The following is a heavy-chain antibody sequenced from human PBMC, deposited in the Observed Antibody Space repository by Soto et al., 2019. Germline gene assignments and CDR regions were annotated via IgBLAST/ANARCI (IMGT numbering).Heavy chain of an antibody. V-gene: IGHV3-64D*08. CDR2: ISSNGGST. CDR3: VRASAPDPESYYYYAMDV. D-gene: IGHD6-6*01. J-gene: IGHJ6*02. CDR1: GFNFRGYA. Sequence: GGSQRLSCTASGFNFRGYARHWIRRAPEKGLEYVSAISSNGGSTYYSDSVKSRFTISRDNSKNPLYLQMSSLRPEDTAMFYFVRASAPDPESYYYYAMDVWGQGTTVTVSS.